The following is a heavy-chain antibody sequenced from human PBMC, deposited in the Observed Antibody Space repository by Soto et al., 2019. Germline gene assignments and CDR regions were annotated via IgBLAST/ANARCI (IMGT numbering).Heavy chain of an antibody. CDR3: ARDLIVATTRYYYGMDV. Sequence: GGSLRLSCAASVFTFSSYGMHWVRQAPGKGLEWVAVIWYDGSNKYYADSVKGRFTISRDNSKNTLYLQMNSLRAEDTAVYYCARDLIVATTRYYYGMDVWGQGTTVTVSS. D-gene: IGHD5-12*01. V-gene: IGHV3-33*01. J-gene: IGHJ6*02. CDR2: IWYDGSNK. CDR1: VFTFSSYG.